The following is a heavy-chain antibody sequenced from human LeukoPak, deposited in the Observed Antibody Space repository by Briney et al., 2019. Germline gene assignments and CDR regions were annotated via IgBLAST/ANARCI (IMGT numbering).Heavy chain of an antibody. CDR2: INHSGST. Sequence: SETLSLTCAVYGGSFSGYYWSWIRQPPGKGLEWIGEINHSGSTNYNPSLKSRVTISVDTSKNQFSLKLSSVTAADTAVYYCARGGDFDYWGQGTLVTVSS. D-gene: IGHD4-17*01. CDR3: ARGGDFDY. V-gene: IGHV4-34*01. J-gene: IGHJ4*02. CDR1: GGSFSGYY.